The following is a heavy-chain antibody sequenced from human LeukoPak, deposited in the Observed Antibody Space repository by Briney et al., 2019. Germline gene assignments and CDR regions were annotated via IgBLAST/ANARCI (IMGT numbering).Heavy chain of an antibody. Sequence: ASVKVSCKASGYTFTSYGISWVRQAPGQGLEWMGWISAYNGNTNYAQKLQGRVTMTTDTSTSTAYMELRSLRSDDTAVYYCARDEGCSGGSCYSGRFDYWGQGTLVTVSS. D-gene: IGHD2-15*01. CDR1: GYTFTSYG. J-gene: IGHJ4*02. CDR3: ARDEGCSGGSCYSGRFDY. V-gene: IGHV1-18*01. CDR2: ISAYNGNT.